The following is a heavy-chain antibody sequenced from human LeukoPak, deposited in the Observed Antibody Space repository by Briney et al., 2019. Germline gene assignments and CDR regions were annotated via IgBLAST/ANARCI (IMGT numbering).Heavy chain of an antibody. Sequence: SETLSLTCNVSGGTISSSRYYWSWIRQPAGKGLEWIGRIYTSGSTNYNPSLKSRVTISVDTSKNQFSLKLSSVTAADTAVYYCAAGHYYYDSSGYYYWGQGTLVTVSS. J-gene: IGHJ4*02. CDR3: AAGHYYYDSSGYYY. V-gene: IGHV4-61*02. CDR1: GGTISSSRYY. D-gene: IGHD3-22*01. CDR2: IYTSGST.